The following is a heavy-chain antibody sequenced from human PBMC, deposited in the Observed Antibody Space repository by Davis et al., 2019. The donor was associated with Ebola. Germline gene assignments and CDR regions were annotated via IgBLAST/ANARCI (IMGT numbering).Heavy chain of an antibody. CDR1: GGTFSSYA. D-gene: IGHD4-11*01. V-gene: IGHV1-69*13. CDR2: IIPIFGTA. Sequence: SVKVSCKASGGTFSSYAISWVRQAPGQGLEWMGGIIPIFGTANYAQKFQGRVTITADESTSTAYMELSSLRSEDTAVYYCARDHSKGGHWFDPWGQGTLVTVSS. J-gene: IGHJ5*02. CDR3: ARDHSKGGHWFDP.